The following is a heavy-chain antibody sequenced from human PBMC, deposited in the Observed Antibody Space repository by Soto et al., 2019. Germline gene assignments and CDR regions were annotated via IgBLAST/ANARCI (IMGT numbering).Heavy chain of an antibody. CDR1: GFTFSSYS. Sequence: GGSLRLSCAASGFTFSSYSMNWVRQAPGKGLEWVSSISSSSSYIYYADSVKGRFTISRDNAKNSLYLQMNSLRAEDTGVYDCAREDEYSRLLGRSNYYYMDVWGKGTTVTVSS. V-gene: IGHV3-21*01. CDR3: AREDEYSRLLGRSNYYYMDV. J-gene: IGHJ6*03. CDR2: ISSSSSYI. D-gene: IGHD6-6*01.